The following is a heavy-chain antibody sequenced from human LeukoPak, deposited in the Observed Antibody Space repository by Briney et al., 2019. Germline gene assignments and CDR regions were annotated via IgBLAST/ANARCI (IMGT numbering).Heavy chain of an antibody. CDR3: ARAYCSSTSCHFDY. Sequence: ASVKVSCKVSGYTLTELSMHWVRQAPGKGLEWMGGFDPEDGETIYAQKFQGRVTMTEDTSTDTAYMELSSLRSEDTAVYYCARAYCSSTSCHFDYWGQGTLVTVSS. CDR2: FDPEDGET. D-gene: IGHD2-2*01. V-gene: IGHV1-24*01. J-gene: IGHJ4*02. CDR1: GYTLTELS.